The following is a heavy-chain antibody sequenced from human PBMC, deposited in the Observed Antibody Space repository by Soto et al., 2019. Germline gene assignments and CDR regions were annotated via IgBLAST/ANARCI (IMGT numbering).Heavy chain of an antibody. CDR2: IFDSGST. J-gene: IGHJ2*01. V-gene: IGHV4-30-4*01. CDR3: AREIIPMTNDWYCDL. CDR1: GGSISGGVHS. D-gene: IGHD2-8*01. Sequence: QVQLQESGPGLVKPSETLSLTCTVSGGSISGGVHSWSWIRQPPGKGLEWIGHIFDSGSTYYNPSRKSRLTISVDTSKNQFSLRLSSVTAADTAVYYCAREIIPMTNDWYCDLWGRGTLVTVSS.